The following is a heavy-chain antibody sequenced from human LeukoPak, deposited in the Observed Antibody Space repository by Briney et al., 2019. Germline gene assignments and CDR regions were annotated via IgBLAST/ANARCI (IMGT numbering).Heavy chain of an antibody. J-gene: IGHJ4*02. Sequence: GASVKVSCKASGYTFTGYYMHWVRQAPGQGLEWMGWINPNSGGTNYAQKFQGRVTMTRDTSISTAYMELSRLRSDDTAVYYCARGYSSSWYVFGYWGQGTLVTVSS. CDR3: ARGYSSSWYVFGY. CDR1: GYTFTGYY. V-gene: IGHV1-2*02. CDR2: INPNSGGT. D-gene: IGHD6-13*01.